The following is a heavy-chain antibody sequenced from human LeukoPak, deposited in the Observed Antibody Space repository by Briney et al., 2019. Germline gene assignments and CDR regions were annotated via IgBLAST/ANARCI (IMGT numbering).Heavy chain of an antibody. CDR2: ISSSSSYI. CDR3: TKDLRSSADSKMGAADY. D-gene: IGHD1-26*01. V-gene: IGHV3-21*01. CDR1: GFTFSSYS. J-gene: IGHJ4*02. Sequence: GGSLRLSCAASGFTFSSYSMNWVRQAPGKGLEWVSSISSSSSYIYYADSVKGRFTISRDSSKNTLYLQMNSLRAEDTAVYYCTKDLRSSADSKMGAADYWGQGTLVTVSS.